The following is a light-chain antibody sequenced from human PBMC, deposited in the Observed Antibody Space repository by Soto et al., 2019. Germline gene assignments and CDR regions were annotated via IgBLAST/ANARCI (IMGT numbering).Light chain of an antibody. CDR2: WAS. CDR3: QHFYSTPHA. CDR1: QSVLYSPNNRNC. Sequence: DIVMTQSPDSLAVSLGERATINCKSSQSVLYSPNNRNCLAWFQQKPGQPPKLLIYWASTRESGVPDRFSGSVSETDFTLTNSSLQAEDVAVYYCQHFYSTPHALGQGTKLEIK. V-gene: IGKV4-1*01. J-gene: IGKJ2*01.